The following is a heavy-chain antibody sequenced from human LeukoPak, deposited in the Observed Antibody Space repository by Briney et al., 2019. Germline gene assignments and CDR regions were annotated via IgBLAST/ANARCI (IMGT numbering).Heavy chain of an antibody. V-gene: IGHV1-18*04. J-gene: IGHJ4*02. D-gene: IGHD6-19*01. CDR3: ARDKQWLVETDY. CDR1: GYTFTAYY. Sequence: GASVKVSCKASGYTFTAYYIHWVRQAPGQGLEWMGWISAYNGNTNYAQKLQGRVTMTTDTSTSTAYMELRSLRSDDTAVYYCARDKQWLVETDYWGQGTLVTVSS. CDR2: ISAYNGNT.